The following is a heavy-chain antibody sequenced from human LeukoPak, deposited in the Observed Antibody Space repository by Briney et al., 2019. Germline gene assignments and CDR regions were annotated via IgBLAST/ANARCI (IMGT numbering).Heavy chain of an antibody. CDR3: AKVWDTYYYDSSGSFDY. D-gene: IGHD3-22*01. CDR2: ISSSGGRT. Sequence: GGSLRLSCAASGFTFSSYAMSWVRQAPGKGLEWVSAISSSGGRTYYADSVKGRFTISRDNSKNTLYLQMNSLRAEDTAVYYCAKVWDTYYYDSSGSFDYWGQGTLVTVSS. V-gene: IGHV3-23*01. J-gene: IGHJ4*02. CDR1: GFTFSSYA.